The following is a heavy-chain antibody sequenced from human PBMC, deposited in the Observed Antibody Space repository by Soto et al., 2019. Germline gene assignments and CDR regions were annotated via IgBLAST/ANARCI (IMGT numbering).Heavy chain of an antibody. CDR2: IRSKAYGGTT. J-gene: IGHJ4*02. Sequence: PGGSLRLSCTASGFTFGDYAMSWFRQAPGKGLEWVGFIRSKAYGGTTEYAASVKGRFTISRDDSKSIAYLQMNSLKTEDTAVYYCTRDIPGIAVAGPDYWGQGTLVTVSS. CDR1: GFTFGDYA. D-gene: IGHD6-19*01. CDR3: TRDIPGIAVAGPDY. V-gene: IGHV3-49*03.